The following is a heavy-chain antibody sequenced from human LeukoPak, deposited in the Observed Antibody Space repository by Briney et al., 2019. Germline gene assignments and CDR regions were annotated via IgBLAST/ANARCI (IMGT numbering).Heavy chain of an antibody. Sequence: GGSLRLSCEASGFTFSSHWMHWVRQVPGKGLVWVARIRGDENEIDYADSVKGRFTISRDNAKNTLYLQMDSLRVEDTAVYFCARGHVPGSTRHWDFWGQGTLVTVSS. CDR3: ARGHVPGSTRHWDF. CDR1: GFTFSSHW. J-gene: IGHJ4*02. D-gene: IGHD3-10*01. CDR2: IRGDENEI. V-gene: IGHV3-74*01.